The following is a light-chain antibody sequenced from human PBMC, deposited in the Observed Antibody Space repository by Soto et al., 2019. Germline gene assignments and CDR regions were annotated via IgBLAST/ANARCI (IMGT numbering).Light chain of an antibody. CDR3: QQRTEWPPVYT. J-gene: IGKJ2*01. Sequence: EIVLTQSPVTLSLSPGDRATLSCRPSQSVSSFLAWYQQKPGQPPRLLISDVSNRAAGIPPRFSGSGSRTDFTLAFSSLGPEDFAVYYGQQRTEWPPVYTFGQGTKLEIK. CDR2: DVS. V-gene: IGKV3-11*01. CDR1: QSVSSF.